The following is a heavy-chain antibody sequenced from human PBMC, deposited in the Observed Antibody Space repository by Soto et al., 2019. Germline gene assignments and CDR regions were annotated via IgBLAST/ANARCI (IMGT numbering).Heavy chain of an antibody. D-gene: IGHD4-4*01. V-gene: IGHV3-43*01. CDR3: AKDKVVTTSNYYYGMDV. CDR1: GFTFDDYT. Sequence: EVQLVESGGVVVQPGGSLRLSCAASGFTFDDYTMHWVRQAPGKGLEWVSLISWDGGSTYYADSVKGRFTISRDNSKNSLYLQMNSLRTEDTALYYCAKDKVVTTSNYYYGMDVWGQGTTVTVSS. CDR2: ISWDGGST. J-gene: IGHJ6*02.